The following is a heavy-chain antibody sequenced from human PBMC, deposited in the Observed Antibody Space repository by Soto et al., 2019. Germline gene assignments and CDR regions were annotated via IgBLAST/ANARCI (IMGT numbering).Heavy chain of an antibody. CDR2: ISGGIGST. CDR1: GFSFGTYA. J-gene: IGHJ4*02. CDR3: GKGGARYFDY. Sequence: GGSLRLSCAASGFSFGTYAMTWVRQAPGKGLEWVSTISGGIGSTFYADSVKGRFTISRDISKKMLFLHMNGLRAEDTGTYYCGKGGARYFDYWGRGTLVTVSS. V-gene: IGHV3-23*01. D-gene: IGHD1-20*01.